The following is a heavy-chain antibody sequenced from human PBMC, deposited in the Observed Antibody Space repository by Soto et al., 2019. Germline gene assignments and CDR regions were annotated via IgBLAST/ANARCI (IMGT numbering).Heavy chain of an antibody. CDR2: ISGSGGST. Sequence: GGSLRLSCAASGFTFSSYAMSWVRQAPGKGLEWVSAISGSGGSTYYADSVKGRFTISRDNSKNTLYLQMNSLRAEDTAVYYCAKDLEDATVTTHEFFDYWGQETRVTVSS. V-gene: IGHV3-23*01. D-gene: IGHD4-4*01. J-gene: IGHJ4*02. CDR3: AKDLEDATVTTHEFFDY. CDR1: GFTFSSYA.